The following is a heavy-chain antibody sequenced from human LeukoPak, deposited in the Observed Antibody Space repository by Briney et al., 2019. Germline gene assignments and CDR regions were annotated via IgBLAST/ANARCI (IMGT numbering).Heavy chain of an antibody. V-gene: IGHV3-64*04. J-gene: IGHJ4*02. Sequence: GGSLRLSCSASGFAFSSYAMHWVRQAPGKGLEYLSGITNNGGTTYHADSVKGRFTISRDNSKNTLYLQMNSLRAEDTAVYYCGKVNFDWLFFDYWGQGTLVTVSS. D-gene: IGHD3-9*01. CDR2: ITNNGGTT. CDR3: GKVNFDWLFFDY. CDR1: GFAFSSYA.